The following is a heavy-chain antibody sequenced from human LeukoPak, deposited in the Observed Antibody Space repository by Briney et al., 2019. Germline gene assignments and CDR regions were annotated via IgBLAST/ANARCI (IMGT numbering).Heavy chain of an antibody. CDR2: IYSSGST. CDR3: AREHMVRGVINR. J-gene: IGHJ4*02. D-gene: IGHD3-10*01. CDR1: GGSISNYY. Sequence: SETLSLTCTVSGGSISNYYWSWIRQPAGKRLEWLGRIYSSGSTNYNPSLESRVTVSVDTSKNQFSLRLSSVTAADTAVYYCAREHMVRGVINRWGQGALVTVSS. V-gene: IGHV4-4*07.